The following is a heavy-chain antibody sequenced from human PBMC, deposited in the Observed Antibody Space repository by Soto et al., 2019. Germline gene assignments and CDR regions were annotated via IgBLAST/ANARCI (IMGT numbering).Heavy chain of an antibody. CDR3: ARGRARPGYSYGGPYYFDY. Sequence: GESLKISCAASGFTVSSNYMSWVRQAPGKGLEWVSVIYSGGSTYYADSVKGRFTISRDNSKNTLYLQMNSLRAEDTAVYYCARGRARPGYSYGGPYYFDYWGQGTLVTVSS. V-gene: IGHV3-66*01. J-gene: IGHJ4*02. D-gene: IGHD5-18*01. CDR2: IYSGGST. CDR1: GFTVSSNY.